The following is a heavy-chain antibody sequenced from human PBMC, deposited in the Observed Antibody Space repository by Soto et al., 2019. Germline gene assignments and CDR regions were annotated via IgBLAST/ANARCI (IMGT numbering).Heavy chain of an antibody. V-gene: IGHV3-33*03. J-gene: IGHJ3*01. D-gene: IGHD3-10*01. Sequence: QVELVESGGGVVQPGRSLRLTCVASGFSFSAYGMHWVRQAPGRGLEGVAGLWYDGSGEDYADAVRGRFSISRDNSKNTVHLQLNSLRAEDTAVYYCARTRATFTYPFDLWGQGTILIVSA. CDR1: GFSFSAYG. CDR2: LWYDGSGE. CDR3: ARTRATFTYPFDL.